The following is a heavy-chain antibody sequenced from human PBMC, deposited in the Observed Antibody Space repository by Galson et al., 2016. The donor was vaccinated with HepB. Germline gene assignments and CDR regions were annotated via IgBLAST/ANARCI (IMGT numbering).Heavy chain of an antibody. Sequence: SLRLSCAASGFTFSTYAMSWVRQAPGKGLEWVSGVSGSASGTYYADSVKGRFSISRDNSKNTLFLQLNSLRAEDTAVYYCARADGFNTPFFDSWGQGTLVTVSS. CDR1: GFTFSTYA. J-gene: IGHJ4*02. D-gene: IGHD5-24*01. CDR3: ARADGFNTPFFDS. CDR2: VSGSASGT. V-gene: IGHV3-23*01.